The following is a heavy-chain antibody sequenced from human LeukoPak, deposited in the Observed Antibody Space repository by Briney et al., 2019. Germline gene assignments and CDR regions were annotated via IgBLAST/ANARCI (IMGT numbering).Heavy chain of an antibody. CDR2: ISDSAGST. J-gene: IGHJ4*02. Sequence: PGGSLRLSCAVSGVTLSNYGMSWVRQAPGKGLEWVAGISDSAGSTNYADSVKGRFTISRDNPKNTLYLQMNSLRAEDTAVYFCAKRGVVIRVILVGFHKEAYYFDSWGQGVLVTVSS. V-gene: IGHV3-23*01. CDR3: AKRGVVIRVILVGFHKEAYYFDS. CDR1: GVTLSNYG. D-gene: IGHD3-22*01.